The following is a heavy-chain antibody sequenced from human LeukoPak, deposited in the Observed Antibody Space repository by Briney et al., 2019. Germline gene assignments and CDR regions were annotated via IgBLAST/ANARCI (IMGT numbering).Heavy chain of an antibody. CDR2: INPNSGGT. V-gene: IGHV1-2*02. CDR1: GCTFTGYY. CDR3: ARARYLDYFYYYMDV. Sequence: ASVKVSCKASGCTFTGYYMHWVRQAPGQGLEWMGWINPNSGGTNYAQKFQGRVTMTRDTSISTAYMELSRLRSDDTAMYYCARARYLDYFYYYMDVWGKGTTVTV. J-gene: IGHJ6*03. D-gene: IGHD1-1*01.